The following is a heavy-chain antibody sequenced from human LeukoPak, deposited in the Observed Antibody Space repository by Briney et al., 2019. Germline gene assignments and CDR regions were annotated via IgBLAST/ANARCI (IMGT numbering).Heavy chain of an antibody. Sequence: GGSLRLSCSASGFTFSSYAMLWVRQAPGKGLEYVSTISSNGGSTYYADSVKGRFTISRDNSKNTLYLQMSSLRAEDTAVYYCVKGGIVVRISAFDIWGQGTMVTVSS. V-gene: IGHV3-64D*06. D-gene: IGHD3-22*01. J-gene: IGHJ3*02. CDR3: VKGGIVVRISAFDI. CDR2: ISSNGGST. CDR1: GFTFSSYA.